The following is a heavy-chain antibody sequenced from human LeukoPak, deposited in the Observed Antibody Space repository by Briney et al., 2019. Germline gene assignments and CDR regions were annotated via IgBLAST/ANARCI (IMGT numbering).Heavy chain of an antibody. CDR2: INPNSGGT. CDR3: ARDRIFGVVLHWFDP. J-gene: IGHJ5*02. Sequence: ASVKVSCKASGYTFTSYYMHWMRQAPGQGLEWMGWINPNSGGTNYAQKFQGRVTMTRDTSISTAYMELSRLRSDDTAVYYCARDRIFGVVLHWFDPWGQGTLVTVSS. V-gene: IGHV1-2*02. CDR1: GYTFTSYY. D-gene: IGHD3-3*02.